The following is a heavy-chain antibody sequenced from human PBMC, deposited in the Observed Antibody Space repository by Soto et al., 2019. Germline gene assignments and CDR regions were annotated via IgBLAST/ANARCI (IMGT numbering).Heavy chain of an antibody. CDR3: ARGRYYGSGSRTDYYYYYGMDV. CDR1: GGTFSSYA. J-gene: IGHJ6*02. D-gene: IGHD3-10*01. CDR2: IIPIFGTA. Sequence: QVQLVQSGAEVKKPGSSVKVSCKASGGTFSSYAISWVRQAPGQGLEWMGGIIPIFGTANYAQKFQGRVTIPADESTSRAYMELSSLRSEDTAVYYCARGRYYGSGSRTDYYYYYGMDVWGQGTTVTVSS. V-gene: IGHV1-69*12.